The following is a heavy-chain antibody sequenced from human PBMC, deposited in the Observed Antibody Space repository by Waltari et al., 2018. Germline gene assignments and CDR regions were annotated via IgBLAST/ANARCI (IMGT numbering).Heavy chain of an antibody. CDR1: GFPFSSYA. V-gene: IGHV3-30-3*01. Sequence: QVQLVESGGGVVQPGRSLRLSCAASGFPFSSYAMHWFRQAPGKGLEWVAVISYDGSNKYYADSVKGRFTISRDNSKNTLYLQMNSLRAEDTAVYYCARAGITIFGVVILYGMDVWGQGTTVTVSS. CDR3: ARAGITIFGVVILYGMDV. D-gene: IGHD3-3*01. J-gene: IGHJ6*02. CDR2: ISYDGSNK.